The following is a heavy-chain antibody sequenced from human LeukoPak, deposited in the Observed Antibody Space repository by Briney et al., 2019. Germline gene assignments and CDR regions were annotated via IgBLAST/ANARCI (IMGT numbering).Heavy chain of an antibody. J-gene: IGHJ4*02. V-gene: IGHV3-23*01. CDR1: GFTSSNYA. CDR2: ISINGGST. Sequence: GGSLRLSCAASGFTSSNYAMSWVRQAPGKGLEWVSSISINGGSTYYAESVKGRFTISRDNSKNTLYLQMNSLRAEDTAVYYCAKDSPERLPDRDWGQGARVSV. D-gene: IGHD3-3*01. CDR3: AKDSPERLPDRD.